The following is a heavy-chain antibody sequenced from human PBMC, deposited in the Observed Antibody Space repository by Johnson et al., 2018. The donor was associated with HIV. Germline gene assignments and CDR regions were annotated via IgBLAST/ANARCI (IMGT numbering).Heavy chain of an antibody. J-gene: IGHJ3*02. CDR2: INWNGGST. V-gene: IGHV3-20*04. CDR3: ARGKGAAVGLDAFDI. D-gene: IGHD6-13*01. Sequence: VQLVESGGGLIQPGGSLRLSCAASGFTFDDYGMSWVRQAPGKGLEWVSGINWNGGSTDYADSVKGRFPVSRDNAKNSLYLQMNSLRVEDTAFYYCARGKGAAVGLDAFDIWGQGTMVIVSS. CDR1: GFTFDDYG.